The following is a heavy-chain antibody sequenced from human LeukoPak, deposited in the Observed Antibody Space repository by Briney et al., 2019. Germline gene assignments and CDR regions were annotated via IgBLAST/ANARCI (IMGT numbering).Heavy chain of an antibody. Sequence: PSETLSLTCTVSGGSISSYYWSWLRQPPGKGLGWIGYIYYSGSTNYNPSLKSRVTISADTSKNQFSLKLSSVTAADTAVYYCARLYYGSGNAFDYWGQGTLVTV. CDR1: GGSISSYY. CDR3: ARLYYGSGNAFDY. D-gene: IGHD3-10*01. CDR2: IYYSGST. V-gene: IGHV4-59*01. J-gene: IGHJ4*02.